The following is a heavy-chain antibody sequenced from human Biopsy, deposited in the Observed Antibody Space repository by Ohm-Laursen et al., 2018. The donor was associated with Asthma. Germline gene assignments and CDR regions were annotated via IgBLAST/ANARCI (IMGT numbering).Heavy chain of an antibody. CDR1: RGSFRGYV. CDR2: IPQGGAT. D-gene: IGHD3-22*01. Sequence: GTLSLTCAYRGSFRGYVWTWIRQPPGKGLEWIGEIPQGGATTFNPSLKSRVTISIDPSKSQLSLRLTSMTAADTAVYYCARAQDHYDSRGYYRSFDYWGQGTLVTVSS. J-gene: IGHJ4*02. V-gene: IGHV4-34*01. CDR3: ARAQDHYDSRGYYRSFDY.